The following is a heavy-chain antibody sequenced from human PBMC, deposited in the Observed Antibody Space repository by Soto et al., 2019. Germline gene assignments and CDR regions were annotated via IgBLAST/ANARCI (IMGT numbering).Heavy chain of an antibody. CDR1: GYTFTTYE. V-gene: IGHV1-8*01. CDR3: ARVGGRLVGDHGRDV. J-gene: IGHJ6*02. D-gene: IGHD3-16*01. Sequence: QVQLVQSGAEVKKPGASVKVSCKASGYTFTTYEINWVRQVPGQGLEWMGWMSPSSGNTGYVDQFRGRVTMTSNTSMTAAYMELSRLRSEDTAVYYCARVGGRLVGDHGRDVGGVGTAVTVSS. CDR2: MSPSSGNT.